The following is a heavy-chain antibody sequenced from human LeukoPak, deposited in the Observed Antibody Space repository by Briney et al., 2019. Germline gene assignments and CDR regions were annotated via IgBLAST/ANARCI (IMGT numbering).Heavy chain of an antibody. V-gene: IGHV3-74*01. Sequence: GGSLRLSCAASGFTFSSYWMHWVRQAPGKGLVWVSRINSDGSTTNYADSVKGRFTISRDTSKNTMFLQLNGLRAEDTAVYYCATVTHYDSTGQDAFDIWGQGTMVTVSS. CDR1: GFTFSSYW. CDR2: INSDGSTT. J-gene: IGHJ3*02. D-gene: IGHD3-22*01. CDR3: ATVTHYDSTGQDAFDI.